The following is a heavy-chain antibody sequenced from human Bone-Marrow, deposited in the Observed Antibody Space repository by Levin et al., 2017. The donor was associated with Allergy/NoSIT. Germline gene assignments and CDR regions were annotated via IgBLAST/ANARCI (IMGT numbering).Heavy chain of an antibody. CDR2: ISYDGSTT. CDR3: AREGEYCSGDYCYIDI. V-gene: IGHV3-30*04. D-gene: IGHD2-15*01. CDR1: GFTFSINA. J-gene: IGHJ3*02. Sequence: PGGSLRLSCEASGFTFSINAMHWVRQAPGKGLEWVAIISYDGSTTNYADSVKGRFITSRDNSKNTLYLQMNSLKTEDTALYYCAREGEYCSGDYCYIDIWGQGTMVTVSS.